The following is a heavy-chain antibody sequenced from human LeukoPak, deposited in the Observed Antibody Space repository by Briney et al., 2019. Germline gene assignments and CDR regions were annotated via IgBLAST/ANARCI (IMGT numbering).Heavy chain of an antibody. J-gene: IGHJ4*02. CDR1: GGSISSGDYY. Sequence: SQTLSLTCTVSGGSISSGDYYWSWIRQPPGKGLEWIGYIYYSGSTYYNPSLKSRVTVSVDTSKNRFSLKLSSVTAADTAVYYCARALAYSSSWHDYWGQGTLVTVSS. CDR3: ARALAYSSSWHDY. CDR2: IYYSGST. D-gene: IGHD6-13*01. V-gene: IGHV4-30-4*08.